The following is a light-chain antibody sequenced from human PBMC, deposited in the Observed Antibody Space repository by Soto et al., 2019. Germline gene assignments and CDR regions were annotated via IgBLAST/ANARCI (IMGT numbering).Light chain of an antibody. J-gene: IGLJ1*01. CDR2: QVT. V-gene: IGLV2-14*01. Sequence: QSVLTQPASVSGSPGQSITISCTGTGSDVGGYNYVSWYQQQPGKAPKLMIYQVTNRPSGVSNRFSGSRSGNTASLTISGLQAEDEADYYCSSYTDSSNYVFGTGTKVTVL. CDR1: GSDVGGYNY. CDR3: SSYTDSSNYV.